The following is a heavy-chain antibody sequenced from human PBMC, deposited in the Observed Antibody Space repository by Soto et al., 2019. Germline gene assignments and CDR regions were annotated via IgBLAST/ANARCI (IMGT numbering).Heavy chain of an antibody. CDR1: GFTFSSYA. V-gene: IGHV3-23*01. D-gene: IGHD3-16*02. CDR3: AKDRRLMITFGGVIGPGDY. CDR2: ISGSGGST. J-gene: IGHJ4*02. Sequence: GGSLRLSCAASGFTFSSYAMSWVRQAPGKGLEWVSAISGSGGSTYYADSVKGRFTISRDNSKNTLYLQMNSLRAEDTAVYYCAKDRRLMITFGGVIGPGDYWGQGTLVTVSS.